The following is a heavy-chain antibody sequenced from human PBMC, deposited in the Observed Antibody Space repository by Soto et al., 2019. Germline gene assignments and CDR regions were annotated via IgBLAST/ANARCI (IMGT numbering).Heavy chain of an antibody. J-gene: IGHJ6*02. Sequence: SETLSLTCAVSGYSISSGCYWGWIRQPPGKGLEWIGSIYHSGSTYYNPSLKSRVTISVDTSKNQFSLKLSSVTAADTAVYYCARGIEDYDILTGRYYYYYGMDVWGQGTTVTVSS. D-gene: IGHD3-9*01. V-gene: IGHV4-38-2*01. CDR1: GYSISSGCY. CDR3: ARGIEDYDILTGRYYYYYGMDV. CDR2: IYHSGST.